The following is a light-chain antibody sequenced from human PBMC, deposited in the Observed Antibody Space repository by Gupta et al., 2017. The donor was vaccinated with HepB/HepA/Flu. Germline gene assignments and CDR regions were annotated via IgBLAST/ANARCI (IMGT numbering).Light chain of an antibody. J-gene: IGKJ3*01. CDR3: HHRSTHHT. CDR2: DAS. Sequence: IVLTQSPATLSLSPGERATLSCRASQSVSSYLAWYQQKPGQAPRLIIDDASNSAIGNTDRFSGSGELKDFTLTSRRREDEDSAVYYVHHRSTHHTFGHGTKLDIK. V-gene: IGKV3-11*01. CDR1: QSVSSY.